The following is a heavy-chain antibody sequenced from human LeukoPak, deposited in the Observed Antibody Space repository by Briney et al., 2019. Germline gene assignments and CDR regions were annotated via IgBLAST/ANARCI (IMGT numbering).Heavy chain of an antibody. D-gene: IGHD2-2*01. Sequence: PGGSLRLSCAASEFTFSAYSMNWVRQAPGKGLEWVANMKQDGSEKYYVDSVKGRFTISRDNAKNSLYLQMNSLRAEDTAVYYCARGYCSSASCLFDYWGQGTLVTVSS. J-gene: IGHJ4*02. CDR3: ARGYCSSASCLFDY. CDR2: MKQDGSEK. V-gene: IGHV3-7*01. CDR1: EFTFSAYS.